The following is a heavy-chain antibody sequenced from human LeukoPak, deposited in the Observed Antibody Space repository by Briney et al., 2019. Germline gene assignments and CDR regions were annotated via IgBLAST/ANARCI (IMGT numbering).Heavy chain of an antibody. D-gene: IGHD3-10*01. Sequence: GGSLRLSCEASGFTFSSYWMSWVRQAPGKGLGGVANIKQDGSEKYYVDSVKGRFTISRDNAKNSLYLQMNSLRAEDTAVYYCARDELRNWFDPWGQGTLVTVSS. V-gene: IGHV3-7*01. CDR2: IKQDGSEK. CDR3: ARDELRNWFDP. J-gene: IGHJ5*02. CDR1: GFTFSSYW.